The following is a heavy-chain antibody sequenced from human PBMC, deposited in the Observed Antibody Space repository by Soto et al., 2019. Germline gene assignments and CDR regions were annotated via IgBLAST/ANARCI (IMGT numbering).Heavy chain of an antibody. V-gene: IGHV1-3*01. CDR3: ARDPLYCSGSFCAASYNWFDP. J-gene: IGHJ5*02. CDR1: GYAFADFA. Sequence: QVPLVQSGAEVKKPGAPVKVSCKASGYAFADFALHWVRQAPGQRPERMGWISGGEGGTKYAQKFQGRVTFASDTSANTAYMELSGLTSADTAVYFCARDPLYCSGSFCAASYNWFDPWGQGTLVTVSS. D-gene: IGHD2-15*01. CDR2: ISGGEGGT.